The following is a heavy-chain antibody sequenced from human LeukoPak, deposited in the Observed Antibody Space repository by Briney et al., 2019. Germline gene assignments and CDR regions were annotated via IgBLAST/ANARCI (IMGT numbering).Heavy chain of an antibody. CDR2: IDPKNGNR. CDR3: ARSHTRKGFCGGGRCYPAVWWFDP. D-gene: IGHD2-15*01. V-gene: IGHV1-8*01. Sequence: ASVKVSCKASGYTFISNDINWVRQAPGQGLEWMAWIDPKNGNRGYAQSFQGRVTMTTDTSISTAYMELSSLRSEDTAVYYCARSHTRKGFCGGGRCYPAVWWFDPWGQGTLVTVSS. CDR1: GYTFISND. J-gene: IGHJ5*02.